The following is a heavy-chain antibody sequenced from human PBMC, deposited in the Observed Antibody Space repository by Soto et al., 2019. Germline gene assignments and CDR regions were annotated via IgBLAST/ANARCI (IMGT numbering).Heavy chain of an antibody. CDR1: GFTFSSYA. CDR2: ISGSGGST. CDR3: AKKWAPITIFGVVDIRSYYMDV. V-gene: IGHV3-23*01. Sequence: GGSLRLSCAASGFTFSSYAMSWVRQAPGKGLEWVSAISGSGGSTYYADSVKGRFTISRDNSKNTLYLQMNSLRAEDTAVYYCAKKWAPITIFGVVDIRSYYMDVWGKGTTVTVSS. J-gene: IGHJ6*03. D-gene: IGHD3-3*01.